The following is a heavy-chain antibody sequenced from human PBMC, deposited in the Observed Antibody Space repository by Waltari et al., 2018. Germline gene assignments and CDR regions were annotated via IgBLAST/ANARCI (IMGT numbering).Heavy chain of an antibody. CDR1: GFTFISYA. Sequence: EVQLLESGGGLVQPGGSLRLSCAASGFTFISYAMTWVRQAPGTGREWVSRISGPALTTFYADSVKGRFSVARDNSKNTLYLQINGLRADDTAVYYCAKAGGIAAAEFQFDFWGRGTLVTVSS. CDR3: AKAGGIAAAEFQFDF. V-gene: IGHV3-23*01. CDR2: ISGPALTT. J-gene: IGHJ4*02. D-gene: IGHD6-13*01.